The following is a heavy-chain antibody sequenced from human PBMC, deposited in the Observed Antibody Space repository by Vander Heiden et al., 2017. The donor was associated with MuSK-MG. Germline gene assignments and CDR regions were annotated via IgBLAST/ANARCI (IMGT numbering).Heavy chain of an antibody. Sequence: QITLKESGPTLVKPTQTLTLTCTFSGFSLSTGGVGVGWIRQPPGKALEWLALIYWDDDKHYSPSLKSRLTITKDTSKNQVVLTMTNMDPVDTATYYCAHSRNYYYDNGGFDYWGQGTLVTVSS. CDR1: GFSLSTGGVG. J-gene: IGHJ4*02. D-gene: IGHD3-22*01. CDR2: IYWDDDK. V-gene: IGHV2-5*02. CDR3: AHSRNYYYDNGGFDY.